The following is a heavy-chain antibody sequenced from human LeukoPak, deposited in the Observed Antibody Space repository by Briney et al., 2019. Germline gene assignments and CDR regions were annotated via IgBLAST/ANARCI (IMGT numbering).Heavy chain of an antibody. V-gene: IGHV3-30*02. J-gene: IGHJ4*02. CDR3: AIYDSRGDFDY. D-gene: IGHD3-22*01. Sequence: GGSLRLSCAASGFIFRDYGMHWVRQAPGKGLEWVAFIRYDESDRDHADSVKGRCTISRDNSKNTLYLQMNSLRPEDTGVYYCAIYDSRGDFDYWGQGTQVTVSA. CDR2: IRYDESDR. CDR1: GFIFRDYG.